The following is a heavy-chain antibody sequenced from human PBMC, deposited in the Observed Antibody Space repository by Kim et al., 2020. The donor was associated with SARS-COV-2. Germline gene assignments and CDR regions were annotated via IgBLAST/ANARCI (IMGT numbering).Heavy chain of an antibody. Sequence: NYAQKLQGRVTMTTDTSTSTAYMELRSLRSDDTAVYYCARVVQGVITIDYCGQGTLVTVSS. CDR3: ARVVQGVITIDY. J-gene: IGHJ4*02. D-gene: IGHD3-22*01. V-gene: IGHV1-18*01.